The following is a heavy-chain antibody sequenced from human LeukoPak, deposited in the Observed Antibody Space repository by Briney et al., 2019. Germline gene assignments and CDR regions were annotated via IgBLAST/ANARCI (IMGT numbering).Heavy chain of an antibody. CDR1: GFTFSSYS. J-gene: IGHJ4*02. CDR3: ARDSAYYDTSGYYVGDY. CDR2: ISSSSSYI. D-gene: IGHD3-22*01. Sequence: GGPLRLSCAASGFTFSSYSMNWVRQAPGKGLEWVSSISSSSSYIYYADSVKGRFTISRDNAKNSLYLQMNSLRAEDTAVYYCARDSAYYDTSGYYVGDYWGQGTLVTVSS. V-gene: IGHV3-21*01.